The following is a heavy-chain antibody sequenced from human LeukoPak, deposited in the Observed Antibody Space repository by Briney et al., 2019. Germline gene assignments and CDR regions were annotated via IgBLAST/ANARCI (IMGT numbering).Heavy chain of an antibody. Sequence: SAKVSSKTSGGTCSSYANSWVRPAPGQGIEWMGGIIPIFGTANYAQKFQGRVTITADKSTSTAYMELSSLRSEDTAVYYCATLAYPALVATIIDNWGKGTLVTV. V-gene: IGHV1-69*06. CDR1: GGTCSSYA. CDR2: IIPIFGTA. J-gene: IGHJ4*02. D-gene: IGHD5-12*01. CDR3: ATLAYPALVATIIDN.